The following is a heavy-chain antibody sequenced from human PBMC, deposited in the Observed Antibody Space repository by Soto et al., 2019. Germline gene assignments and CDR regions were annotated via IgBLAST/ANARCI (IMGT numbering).Heavy chain of an antibody. CDR2: ISAYNGNT. Sequence: SVKVSCKASGYTFTSYGISWVRQAPGQGLEWMGWISAYNGNTNYAQKLQGRVTMTTDTSTSTAYMELRSLRSDDTAVYYCAREGTVEWELLYYYGMDVWGQGTTVTVS. CDR3: AREGTVEWELLYYYGMDV. CDR1: GYTFTSYG. J-gene: IGHJ6*02. D-gene: IGHD1-26*01. V-gene: IGHV1-18*04.